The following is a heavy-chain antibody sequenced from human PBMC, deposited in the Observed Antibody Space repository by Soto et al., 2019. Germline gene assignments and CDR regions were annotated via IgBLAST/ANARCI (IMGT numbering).Heavy chain of an antibody. V-gene: IGHV3-23*01. J-gene: IGHJ4*02. Sequence: PGVSLRLSCAASGFTFSSYAMTWVRQAPGKGLEWVALINGGGDSAYYADSVKGRFTISRDNFKNTLFLQMNSLRGEDTAVYYCARGATIDYWGQGTLVTVSS. CDR3: ARGATIDY. CDR2: INGGGDSA. CDR1: GFTFSSYA.